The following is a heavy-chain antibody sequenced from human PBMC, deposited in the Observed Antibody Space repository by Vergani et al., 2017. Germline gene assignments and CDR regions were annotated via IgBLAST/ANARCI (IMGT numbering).Heavy chain of an antibody. CDR3: AKADYSDYGFGY. V-gene: IGHV3-30*18. J-gene: IGHJ4*02. D-gene: IGHD4-11*01. CDR2: ISYDGSNK. CDR1: GFTFSSYG. Sequence: QVQLVESGGGVVQPGRSLRLSCAASGFTFSSYGMPWVRQAPGKGLEGVAVISYDGSNKYYADSVKGRFTIARDNSKNTLYLQMNSLRAEDTAVYYCAKADYSDYGFGYWGQGTLVTVSS.